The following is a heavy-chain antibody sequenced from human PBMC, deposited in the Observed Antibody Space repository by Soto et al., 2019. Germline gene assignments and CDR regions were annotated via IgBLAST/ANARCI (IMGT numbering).Heavy chain of an antibody. CDR2: ISYDGSNK. D-gene: IGHD3-9*01. CDR3: AKDSLRYFDWLDY. Sequence: RGSLRLSCAASGFTFSSYGMHLLRQAPVKGLEWVAVISYDGSNKYYADSVKGRFTISRDNSKNTLYLQMNSLRAEDTAVYYCAKDSLRYFDWLDYWGQGTLVTVSS. CDR1: GFTFSSYG. J-gene: IGHJ4*02. V-gene: IGHV3-30*18.